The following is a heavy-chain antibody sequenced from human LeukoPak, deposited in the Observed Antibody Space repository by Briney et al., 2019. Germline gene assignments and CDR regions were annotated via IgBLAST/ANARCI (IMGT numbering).Heavy chain of an antibody. CDR2: IVVGSGNA. J-gene: IGHJ6*04. CDR1: GFTFTSSA. V-gene: IGHV1-58*01. D-gene: IGHD2-2*01. Sequence: SVKVSCKASGFTFTSSAVQWVRQARGQRLEWIGWIVVGSGNANYAQKFQERVTITRDMSTSTAYMELSSLRSEDTAVYYCAAAVVPAAVYYYYGMDVWGKGTTVTVSS. CDR3: AAAVVPAAVYYYYGMDV.